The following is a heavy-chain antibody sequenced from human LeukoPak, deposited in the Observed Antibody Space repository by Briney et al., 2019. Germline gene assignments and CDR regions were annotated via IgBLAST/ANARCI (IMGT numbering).Heavy chain of an antibody. V-gene: IGHV4-34*01. D-gene: IGHD3-16*02. J-gene: IGHJ6*03. CDR1: GGSFSGYY. CDR3: ARDREVYYFYYYTDV. Sequence: SETLSLTCAVYGGSFSGYYWSWIRQPPGKGLEWIGEINHSGSTNYNPSLKSRVTISVDTSKNQFSLQLNSVTPEDTAVYYCARDREVYYFYYYTDVWGKGTTVTVSS. CDR2: INHSGST.